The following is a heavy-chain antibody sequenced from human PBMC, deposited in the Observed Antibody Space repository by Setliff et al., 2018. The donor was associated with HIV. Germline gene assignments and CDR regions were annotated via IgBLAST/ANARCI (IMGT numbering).Heavy chain of an antibody. CDR3: ARVGSYWSTFDY. Sequence: ASVKVSCKASGYTVTTYGISWVRQAPGQGFEWMGWINTETGNPMYAQGFRGRFVFSLDTSVSTTYLQINSLKAEDTAMYYCARVGSYWSTFDYWGQGALVTVTS. CDR2: INTETGNP. CDR1: GYTVTTYG. V-gene: IGHV7-4-1*02. D-gene: IGHD1-26*01. J-gene: IGHJ4*02.